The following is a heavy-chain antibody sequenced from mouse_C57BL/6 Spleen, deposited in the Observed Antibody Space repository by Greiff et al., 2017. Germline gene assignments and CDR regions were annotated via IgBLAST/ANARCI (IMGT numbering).Heavy chain of an antibody. CDR2: IYPRSGNT. D-gene: IGHD6-2*01. J-gene: IGHJ3*01. V-gene: IGHV1-81*01. CDR1: GYTFTSYG. CDR3: ASKEEASSETTVFAY. Sequence: QVQLQQSGAELARPGASVKLSCKASGYTFTSYGISWVKQRTGQGLEWIGEIYPRSGNTYYNEKFKGKATLTADKSSSTAYMELRSLTSEDSAVYVCASKEEASSETTVFAYWGQGTLVTVSA.